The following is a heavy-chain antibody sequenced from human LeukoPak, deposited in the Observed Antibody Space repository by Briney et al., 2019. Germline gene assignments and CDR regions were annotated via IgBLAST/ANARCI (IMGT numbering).Heavy chain of an antibody. CDR1: GGSISSYY. CDR2: IYYSGST. D-gene: IGHD3-9*01. CDR3: ARGRYSAGDIWFDP. J-gene: IGHJ5*02. V-gene: IGHV4-59*01. Sequence: SETLSLTCTVSGGSISSYYWSWIRQPPGKGLEWIGYIYYSGSTNYNPSLKSRVTMLIDTSKNQFSLKLSSVTAADTAVYYCARGRYSAGDIWFDPWGQGTLVTVSS.